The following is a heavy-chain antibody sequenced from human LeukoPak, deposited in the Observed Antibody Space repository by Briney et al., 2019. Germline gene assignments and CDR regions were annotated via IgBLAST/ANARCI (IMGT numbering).Heavy chain of an antibody. CDR2: ISGTSTHI. Sequence: GGSLRLSCAASGFTFSSYAMSWVRQAPGKGLEWVSSISGTSTHIYYADSVKGRSTISRDNAQNSLYLQMNSLRAEDTAVYYCTRGSEWTSGVSDYWGQGTLVTVSS. D-gene: IGHD3-3*01. CDR1: GFTFSSYA. V-gene: IGHV3-21*01. CDR3: TRGSEWTSGVSDY. J-gene: IGHJ4*02.